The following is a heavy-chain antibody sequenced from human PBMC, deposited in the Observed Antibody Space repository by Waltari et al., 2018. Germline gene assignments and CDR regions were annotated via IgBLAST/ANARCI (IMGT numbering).Heavy chain of an antibody. CDR1: GFTFSSYD. D-gene: IGHD4-17*01. Sequence: EVQLVESGGGLVQPGGSLRLSCAASGFTFSSYDMNWVRQAPGKGLERVAYMSMSGSTIYYADSVKGRCTISRDNAKNQLYLQMTSLRAGDTAGYYCARGGLRWYYWGQGTLVTVSS. CDR2: MSMSGSTI. J-gene: IGHJ4*02. V-gene: IGHV3-48*03. CDR3: ARGGLRWYY.